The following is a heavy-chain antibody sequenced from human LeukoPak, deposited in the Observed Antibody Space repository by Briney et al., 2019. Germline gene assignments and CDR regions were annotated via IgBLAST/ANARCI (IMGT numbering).Heavy chain of an antibody. J-gene: IGHJ6*02. D-gene: IGHD1-26*01. CDR2: ISGSGGST. CDR1: GFTFSSYA. Sequence: GGSLRLSCAASGFTFSSYAMSWVRQAPGKGLEWVSAISGSGGSTYYADSVKGRFTISRDNSKNTLYLQMNSLRAEDTAVYYSAKTGDSNTYYYGMDVWGQGTTVTVSS. V-gene: IGHV3-23*01. CDR3: AKTGDSNTYYYGMDV.